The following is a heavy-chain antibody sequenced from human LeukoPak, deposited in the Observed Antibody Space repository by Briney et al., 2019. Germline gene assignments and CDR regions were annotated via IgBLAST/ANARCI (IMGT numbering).Heavy chain of an antibody. CDR3: ARETVAGTDYFDY. Sequence: SETLSLTCSVSGGFNTHYYWTWIRQPPGKELEWIGYIYHSGSTKYNPSLKSRVTISVDTSKNHFSLKLSSVTAADTAVYYCARETVAGTDYFDYWGQGTLVTVSS. V-gene: IGHV4-59*01. D-gene: IGHD6-19*01. CDR2: IYHSGST. CDR1: GGFNTHYY. J-gene: IGHJ4*02.